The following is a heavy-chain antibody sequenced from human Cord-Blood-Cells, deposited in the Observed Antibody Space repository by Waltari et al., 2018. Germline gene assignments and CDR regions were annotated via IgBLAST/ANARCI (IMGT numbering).Heavy chain of an antibody. Sequence: QVQLVQSGAEVKKPGASVKVSCKVSGYTLTELSMHWVRQAPGKGLEWMGGFDPEDGKTIYAQKFQGRVTMTEDTSTDTAYMELSSLRSEYTAVYYCVHLSGSGSYYNYFDYWGQGTLVTVSS. CDR1: GYTLTELS. V-gene: IGHV1-24*01. CDR2: FDPEDGKT. J-gene: IGHJ4*02. D-gene: IGHD3-10*01. CDR3: VHLSGSGSYYNYFDY.